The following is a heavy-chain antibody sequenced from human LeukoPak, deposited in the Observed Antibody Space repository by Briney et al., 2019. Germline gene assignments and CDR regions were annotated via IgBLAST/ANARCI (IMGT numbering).Heavy chain of an antibody. CDR2: IIPIFGTA. J-gene: IGHJ4*02. Sequence: ASVKVSCKASGGTFSSYAISWVRQAPGQGLEWMGGIIPIFGTANYAQKFQGRVTITADESTSTAYMELRSLRSDDTAIYYCARVGRDYGGNKFSDYWGQGTLVTVSS. CDR1: GGTFSSYA. CDR3: ARVGRDYGGNKFSDY. V-gene: IGHV1-69*13. D-gene: IGHD4-23*01.